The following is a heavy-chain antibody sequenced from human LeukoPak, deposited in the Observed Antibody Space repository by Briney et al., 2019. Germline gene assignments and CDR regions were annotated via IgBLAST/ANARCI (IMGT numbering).Heavy chain of an antibody. CDR2: IYYSGST. CDR1: GGSISSYY. D-gene: IGHD1-26*01. CDR3: ARELPELGFDP. V-gene: IGHV4-59*01. Sequence: SETLSLTCTVSGGSISSYYWSWIRQPPGKGLEWIGYIYYSGSTNYNPSLKSRVIISVDTSKNQLSLKLSSVTAADTAVYYCARELPELGFDPWGQGTLVTVSS. J-gene: IGHJ5*02.